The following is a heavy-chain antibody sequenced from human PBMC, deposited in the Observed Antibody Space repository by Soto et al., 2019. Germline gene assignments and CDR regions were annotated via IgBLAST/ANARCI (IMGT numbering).Heavy chain of an antibody. CDR1: GGSISSYY. V-gene: IGHV4-59*01. CDR3: ARGPRHDLCDAYFDH. CDR2: IFHSGGT. D-gene: IGHD3-10*02. J-gene: IGHJ4*02. Sequence: SETLSLTCTVSGGSISSYYWSWIRQPPGKGLEWIGYIFHSGGTSYNPSLKSRVTISVDTSKNQFSLKLSSVTAADTAVYYCARGPRHDLCDAYFDHWGQGTLVTVSS.